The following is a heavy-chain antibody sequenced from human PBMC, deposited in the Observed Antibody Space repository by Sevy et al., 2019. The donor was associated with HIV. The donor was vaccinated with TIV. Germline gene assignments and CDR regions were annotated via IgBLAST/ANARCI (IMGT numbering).Heavy chain of an antibody. V-gene: IGHV3-48*02. CDR3: AREENRELGTIPLDS. J-gene: IGHJ4*02. Sequence: GGSLRLSCAASGFTFSHHNMNWVRQAPGKGLEWISYISKSGSTTYFAHSVRGRFTISGDNAKNSLFLEMHSLTDEDTAVYYCAREENRELGTIPLDSWGRGIQVTVSS. D-gene: IGHD7-27*01. CDR1: GFTFSHHN. CDR2: ISKSGSTT.